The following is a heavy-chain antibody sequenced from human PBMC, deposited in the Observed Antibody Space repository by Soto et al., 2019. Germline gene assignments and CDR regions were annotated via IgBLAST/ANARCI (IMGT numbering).Heavy chain of an antibody. CDR2: IYRGGIT. J-gene: IGHJ5*02. Sequence: SETLSLTCAVSGYSIGSGLYWGWIRQPPGKGLEWIGTIYRGGITYYNPSLKSRVTISIDTSKNHFSLRLSSVTATDTAVYFCAIGNPDWFDPWGQGTLVTVSS. CDR3: AIGNPDWFDP. V-gene: IGHV4-38-2*01. CDR1: GYSIGSGLY. D-gene: IGHD1-1*01.